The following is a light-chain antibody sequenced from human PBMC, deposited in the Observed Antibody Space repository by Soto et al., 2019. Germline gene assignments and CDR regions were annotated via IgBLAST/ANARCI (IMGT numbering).Light chain of an antibody. CDR1: TSNVGSNL. V-gene: IGLV1-47*02. CDR3: AVWDDSLSGVV. CDR2: NVY. Sequence: QSVLAQPPSASGTPGQRVTISCSGSTSNVGSNLASWYQQLPGSAPKLLIYNVYERPSGVPDRFSGSKSGTSASLGISGLRSEDEADYFCAVWDDSLSGVVFGGGTKVTVL. J-gene: IGLJ2*01.